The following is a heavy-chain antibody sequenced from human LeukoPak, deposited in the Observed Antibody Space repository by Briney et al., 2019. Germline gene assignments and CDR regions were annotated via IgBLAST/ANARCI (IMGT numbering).Heavy chain of an antibody. J-gene: IGHJ4*02. V-gene: IGHV1-18*01. D-gene: IGHD3-3*01. Sequence: APVKVSCKASGYTFTSYGISWVRQAPGQGLEWMGWISAYNGNTNYAQKLQGRVTMTTDTSTSTAYMELRSLRSDDTAVYYCASTPYYDFWSGYNYYFDYWGQGTLVTVSS. CDR2: ISAYNGNT. CDR3: ASTPYYDFWSGYNYYFDY. CDR1: GYTFTSYG.